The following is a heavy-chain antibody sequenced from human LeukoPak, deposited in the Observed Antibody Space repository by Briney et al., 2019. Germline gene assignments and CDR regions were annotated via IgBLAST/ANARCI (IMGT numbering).Heavy chain of an antibody. V-gene: IGHV4-31*03. Sequence: SQTLSLTCTVSGGSISSGGYYWSWIRQHPGKGLEWIGYICYSGSTYYNPSLKSRVTISVDTSKNQFSLKLSSVAAADTAVYYCAREEYYYDSSGYYLHDAFDIWGQGTMVTVSS. J-gene: IGHJ3*02. D-gene: IGHD3-22*01. CDR2: ICYSGST. CDR3: AREEYYYDSSGYYLHDAFDI. CDR1: GGSISSGGYY.